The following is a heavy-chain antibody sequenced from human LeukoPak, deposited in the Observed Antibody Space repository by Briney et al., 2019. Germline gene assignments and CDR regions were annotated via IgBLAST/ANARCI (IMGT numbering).Heavy chain of an antibody. Sequence: GGSLRLSCAASGFTFSSYSMNWVRQAPGKGLERVSYISSSSSTIYYADSVKGRFTISRDNAKNSLYLQMNSLRAEDTAVYYCARRSGIFGVVIIEHYMDVWGRGTTVTVSS. CDR1: GFTFSSYS. CDR2: ISSSSSTI. CDR3: ARRSGIFGVVIIEHYMDV. V-gene: IGHV3-48*01. D-gene: IGHD3-3*01. J-gene: IGHJ6*03.